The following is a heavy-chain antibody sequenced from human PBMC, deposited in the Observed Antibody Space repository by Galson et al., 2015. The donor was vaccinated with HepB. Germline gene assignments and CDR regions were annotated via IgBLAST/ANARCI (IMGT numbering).Heavy chain of an antibody. CDR1: GFTFSSYW. CDR2: VNADGSST. Sequence: PLRLSCAASGFTFSSYWMHWVRQAPGKGLVWVSRVNADGSSTNYADSVKGRFTISRDNAKNTLYVQMNSLRAEDTAVYYCARDRSCSNGVCKPAAFDVWGQGTMVTVSS. J-gene: IGHJ3*01. CDR3: ARDRSCSNGVCKPAAFDV. V-gene: IGHV3-74*01. D-gene: IGHD2-8*01.